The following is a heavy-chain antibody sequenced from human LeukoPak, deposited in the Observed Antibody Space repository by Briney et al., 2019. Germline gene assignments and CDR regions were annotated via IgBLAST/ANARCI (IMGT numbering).Heavy chain of an antibody. V-gene: IGHV1-2*02. CDR3: ARDLLGATLYFDY. D-gene: IGHD1-26*01. J-gene: IGHJ4*02. CDR2: INPNSGGT. CDR1: GYTFTGYY. Sequence: GASVKVSCKASGYTFTGYYMHWVRQAPGQGLEWMGWINPNSGGTNYAQKFQGRVTMTRDTSISTAYMELSRLRSDDTAVYYCARDLLGATLYFDYWGQGTLVTVSS.